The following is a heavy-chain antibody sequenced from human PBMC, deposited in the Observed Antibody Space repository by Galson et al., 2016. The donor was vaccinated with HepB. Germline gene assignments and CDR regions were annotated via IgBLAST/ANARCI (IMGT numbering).Heavy chain of an antibody. V-gene: IGHV3-74*01. CDR3: TRDYYGSLDH. Sequence: SLRLSCATSGYTFRNYWISWVRQAPGKGLVWVSRINIDGNSITYADSVKGRFAISRDNAKNTVHLQMNSLRAEDTAVYYCTRDYYGSLDHWGQGTLVTVSS. J-gene: IGHJ4*02. D-gene: IGHD3-10*01. CDR2: INIDGNSI. CDR1: GYTFRNYW.